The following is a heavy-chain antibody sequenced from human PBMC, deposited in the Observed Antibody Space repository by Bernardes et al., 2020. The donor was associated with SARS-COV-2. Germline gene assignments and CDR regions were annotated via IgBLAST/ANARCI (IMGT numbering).Heavy chain of an antibody. CDR2: ISTTSSYI. CDR3: ARHFVAGTTYPIHY. D-gene: IGHD6-19*01. CDR1: GFTFSSHS. V-gene: IGHV3-21*01. J-gene: IGHJ4*02. Sequence: GGSLRLSCAASGFTFSSHSMTWVRQAPGKGLEWVSSISTTSSYIYYADSVKGRFTISRDNAKNSLSLQMNSLRAEDTALYYCARHFVAGTTYPIHYWGPGTLVTVSS.